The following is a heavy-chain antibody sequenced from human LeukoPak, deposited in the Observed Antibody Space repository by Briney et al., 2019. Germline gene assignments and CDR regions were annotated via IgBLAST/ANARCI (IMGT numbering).Heavy chain of an antibody. CDR1: GFTFTSYG. J-gene: IGHJ4*02. D-gene: IGHD3-10*01. CDR3: ASSLPMVRGVIR. CDR2: IRHDGNDK. Sequence: GGSLRLSCVASGFTFTSYGMHWVRQAPGKGLEWVALIRHDGNDKYYADSVKGRFTISRDNSKNTLYLQMNSLRAEDTAVYYCASSLPMVRGVIRWGQGTLVTVSS. V-gene: IGHV3-30*02.